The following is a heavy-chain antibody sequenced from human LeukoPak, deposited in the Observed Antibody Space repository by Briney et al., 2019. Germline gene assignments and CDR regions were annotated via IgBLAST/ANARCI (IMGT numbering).Heavy chain of an antibody. J-gene: IGHJ5*02. CDR3: TPGTFDP. D-gene: IGHD3-10*01. CDR1: GFTFSSYS. V-gene: IGHV3-15*01. Sequence: GGSLRLSCAASGFTFSSYSMNWVRQAPGKGLEWVGRIKSKPDGGTTDYAAPVKGRFTISRDDSENTLYLQMNSLKTEDTAVYFCTPGTFDPWGQGTLVTVSS. CDR2: IKSKPDGGTT.